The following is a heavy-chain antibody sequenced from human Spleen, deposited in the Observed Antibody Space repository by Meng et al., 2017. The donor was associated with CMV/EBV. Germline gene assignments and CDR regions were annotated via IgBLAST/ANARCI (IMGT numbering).Heavy chain of an antibody. Sequence: GESLKISCAASGFTFSSYAMHWVRQAPGKGLEYVSAISSNGGSTYYADSVKGRFTISRDNSKNTLYSQMGSLRAEDMAVYYCARDWDDYGDYGPYDYYGMDVWGQGTTVTVSS. V-gene: IGHV3-64*02. D-gene: IGHD4-17*01. CDR3: ARDWDDYGDYGPYDYYGMDV. CDR2: ISSNGGST. J-gene: IGHJ6*02. CDR1: GFTFSSYA.